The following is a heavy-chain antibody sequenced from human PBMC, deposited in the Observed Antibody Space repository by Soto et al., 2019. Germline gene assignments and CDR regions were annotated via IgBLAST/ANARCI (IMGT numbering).Heavy chain of an antibody. Sequence: PGGSLRLSCAASGFTVSGDYVSWVRQAPGKGLECVSVIHFGGNTYYADSVKGRFTVSRDNSKNTLYLQMNSLRVEDTAIYFCTKVSPQWLVHDYWGQGNLVTVSS. V-gene: IGHV3-53*01. CDR3: TKVSPQWLVHDY. J-gene: IGHJ4*02. D-gene: IGHD6-19*01. CDR1: GFTVSGDY. CDR2: IHFGGNT.